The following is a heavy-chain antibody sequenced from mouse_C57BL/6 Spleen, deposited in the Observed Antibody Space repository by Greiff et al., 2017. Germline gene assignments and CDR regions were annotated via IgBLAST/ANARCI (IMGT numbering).Heavy chain of an antibody. D-gene: IGHD1-1*01. CDR2: IHPNSGST. CDR1: GYTFTSYW. J-gene: IGHJ2*01. Sequence: VQLQQPGAELVKPGASVKLSCKASGYTFTSYWMHWVKQRPGQGLEWIGMIHPNSGSTNYNEKFKSKATLTVDKSSSTAYMQLSSLTSEDSAVXYCARINYYGSSPYYFDYWGQGTTLTVSS. CDR3: ARINYYGSSPYYFDY. V-gene: IGHV1-64*01.